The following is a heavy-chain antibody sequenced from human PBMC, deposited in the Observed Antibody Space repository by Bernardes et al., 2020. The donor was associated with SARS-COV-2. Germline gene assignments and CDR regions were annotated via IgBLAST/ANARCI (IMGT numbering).Heavy chain of an antibody. J-gene: IGHJ3*02. CDR1: GGSISSYY. V-gene: IGHV4-4*07. CDR2: ISTSGST. D-gene: IGHD1-26*01. Sequence: SETLSLTCTVSGGSISSYYWSWIRQPAGKGLEWIGRISTSGSTNYNPSLKSRVTMSVDTSKNQFSLKLSSVTAADTAVYYCARARWELRPDSAFDIWGQGTMVTVSS. CDR3: ARARWELRPDSAFDI.